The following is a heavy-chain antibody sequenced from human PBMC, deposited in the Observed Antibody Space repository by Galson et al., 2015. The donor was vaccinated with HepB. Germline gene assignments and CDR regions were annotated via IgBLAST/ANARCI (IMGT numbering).Heavy chain of an antibody. D-gene: IGHD6-19*01. CDR3: ARPYSSGWYDGPRAEYFQH. Sequence: SLRLSCAASGFTFSSYSMNWVRQAPGKGLEWVSYISSSSSTIYYADSVKGRFTISRDNAKNSLYLQMNSLRDEDTAVYYCARPYSSGWYDGPRAEYFQHWGQGTLVTVSS. J-gene: IGHJ1*01. CDR1: GFTFSSYS. CDR2: ISSSSSTI. V-gene: IGHV3-48*02.